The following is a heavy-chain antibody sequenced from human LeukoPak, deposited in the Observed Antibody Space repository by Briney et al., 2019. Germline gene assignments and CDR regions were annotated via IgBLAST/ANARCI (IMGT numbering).Heavy chain of an antibody. CDR3: ARLDRLGYYYDSSGYFGYFFDL. D-gene: IGHD3-22*01. V-gene: IGHV4-39*01. CDR2: FHKSGST. J-gene: IGHJ2*01. CDR1: GGSITSDSHY. Sequence: SETLSLTCTVSGGSITSDSHYRGWIRQPPGKGLEWIGNFHKSGSTYYNSSLKSRVTISVDTSKNQFSLKLSSVTAADTAVYYCARLDRLGYYYDSSGYFGYFFDLWGRGTLVTVSS.